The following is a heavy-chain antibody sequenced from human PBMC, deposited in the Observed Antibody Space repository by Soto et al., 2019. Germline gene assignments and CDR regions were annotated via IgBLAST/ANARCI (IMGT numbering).Heavy chain of an antibody. CDR3: ASSVALSAKRYYFDY. Sequence: QLQLQESGPGLVKPSETLSLTCTVSGGSISSSSYYWGWIRQPPGKGLGWIGSIYYSGSTYYNPSLKSRVTISVDTSKNQFSLKLSSVTAADTAVYYCASSVALSAKRYYFDYWGQGTLVTVSS. D-gene: IGHD2-15*01. V-gene: IGHV4-39*01. CDR2: IYYSGST. CDR1: GGSISSSSYY. J-gene: IGHJ4*02.